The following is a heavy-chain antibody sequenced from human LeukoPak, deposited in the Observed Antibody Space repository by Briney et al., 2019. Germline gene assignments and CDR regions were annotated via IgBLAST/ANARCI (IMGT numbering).Heavy chain of an antibody. CDR2: INWNGGST. CDR1: GFTFDDYG. V-gene: IGHV3-20*01. J-gene: IGHJ3*02. D-gene: IGHD2/OR15-2a*01. Sequence: PGGSLRLSCAASGFTFDDYGMSWVRQAPGKGQEWVSGINWNGGSTGYADSVKGRFTISRDNAKNSLYLQMNSLRAEDTALYHCARDRGTTADDAFDIWGQGTMVTVSS. CDR3: ARDRGTTADDAFDI.